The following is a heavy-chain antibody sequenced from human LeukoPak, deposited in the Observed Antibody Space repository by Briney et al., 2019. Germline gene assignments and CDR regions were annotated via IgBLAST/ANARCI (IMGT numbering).Heavy chain of an antibody. CDR1: GFTFRTSW. V-gene: IGHV3-74*01. CDR3: AKDLFEPRNYYFDY. J-gene: IGHJ4*02. CDR2: ISSDESER. Sequence: PGGSLRLSCSASGFTFRTSWMHWVRQAPGKGLVWVSRISSDESERYYADSVKGRFTISRDNAKNTLYLQMNSLRVEDTAIYYCAKDLFEPRNYYFDYWGQGTLVTVSS. D-gene: IGHD1-14*01.